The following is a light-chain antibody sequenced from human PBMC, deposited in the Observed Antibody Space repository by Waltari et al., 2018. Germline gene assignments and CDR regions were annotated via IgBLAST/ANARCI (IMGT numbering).Light chain of an antibody. V-gene: IGKV1-9*01. J-gene: IGKJ4*01. Sequence: IQLTQSQSSMSASIGDRVTFSCRASQGIRSHLACFQQRPVKAPKLLIYAASTLQSAVPSRFSGSGSGTDFTLTISSLQPEDVATYYCQHLNSYPLTFGGGTKVEI. CDR1: QGIRSH. CDR3: QHLNSYPLT. CDR2: AAS.